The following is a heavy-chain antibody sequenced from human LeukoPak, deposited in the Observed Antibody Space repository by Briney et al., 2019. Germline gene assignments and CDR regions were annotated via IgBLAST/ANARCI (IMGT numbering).Heavy chain of an antibody. CDR2: ISGSGVNT. V-gene: IGHV3-23*01. CDR3: AKNPGTAVTPYYYCMDV. D-gene: IGHD4-17*01. CDR1: GFTFSSYA. J-gene: IGHJ6*03. Sequence: PGGSLRLSCAASGFTFSSYAMSWVRQAPGKGLEWVSGISGSGVNTYYADSVKGRFTISRDNSKNTLYLQMTSLRAEDTAIYYCAKNPGTAVTPYYYCMDVWGKGTTVTVSS.